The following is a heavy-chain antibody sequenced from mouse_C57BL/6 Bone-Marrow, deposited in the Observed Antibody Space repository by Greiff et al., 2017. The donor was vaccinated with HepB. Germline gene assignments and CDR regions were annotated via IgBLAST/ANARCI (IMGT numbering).Heavy chain of an antibody. CDR3: ARSTYYYGSLYYFED. CDR1: GYTFTNYW. J-gene: IGHJ2*01. V-gene: IGHV1-63*01. CDR2: IYPGGGYT. D-gene: IGHD1-1*01. Sequence: VQLQQSGAELVRPGTSVKMSCKASGYTFTNYWIGWAKQRPGHGLEWIGDIYPGGGYTNYNEKFKGKATLTADKSSSTAYMQFSSLTSEDSAIYYCARSTYYYGSLYYFEDWGQGTTLTVSS.